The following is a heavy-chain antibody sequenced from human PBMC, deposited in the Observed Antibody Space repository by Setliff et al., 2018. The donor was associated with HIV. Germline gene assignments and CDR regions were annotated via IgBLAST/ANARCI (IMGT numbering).Heavy chain of an antibody. Sequence: ETLSLTCTVSGGTISTSYWNWIRQPPGKGLEWIAYIYISGTTNYNPSLKSRVTISLDTSRNQFSLKLGSVTAADTAMYYCAREHCSGGSCNGFDIWGQGTMVTVSS. CDR1: GGTISTSY. J-gene: IGHJ3*02. V-gene: IGHV4-4*09. D-gene: IGHD2-15*01. CDR3: AREHCSGGSCNGFDI. CDR2: IYISGTT.